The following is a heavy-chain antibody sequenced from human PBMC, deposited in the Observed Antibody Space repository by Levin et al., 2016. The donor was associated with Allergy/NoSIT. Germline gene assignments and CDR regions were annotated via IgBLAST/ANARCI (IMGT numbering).Heavy chain of an antibody. CDR1: GGSISSSNW. CDR2: IHHSGST. Sequence: GSLRLSCAVSGGSISSSNWWTWVRQPPGKGLEWIGEIHHSGSTNYNPSLKSRVTISVDKSKNQFSLKLSSVTAADTAVYHCARDLYSSSGLWGQGILVTVSS. CDR3: ARDLYSSSGL. V-gene: IGHV4-4*02. D-gene: IGHD6-13*01. J-gene: IGHJ4*02.